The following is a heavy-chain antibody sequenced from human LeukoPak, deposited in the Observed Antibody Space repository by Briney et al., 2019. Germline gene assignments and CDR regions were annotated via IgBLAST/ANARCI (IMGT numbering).Heavy chain of an antibody. J-gene: IGHJ3*02. Sequence: GESLKISCKASGYRFTTTWIGWVRQMPGKGLEWMGVIYPADSETRYSPSFQGQVTISADMSISTAYLEWHSLKASDTAMYYCARQGGDPRNLGDAFDIWGQGTVVSVPS. D-gene: IGHD2-21*02. CDR3: ARQGGDPRNLGDAFDI. V-gene: IGHV5-51*01. CDR2: IYPADSET. CDR1: GYRFTTTW.